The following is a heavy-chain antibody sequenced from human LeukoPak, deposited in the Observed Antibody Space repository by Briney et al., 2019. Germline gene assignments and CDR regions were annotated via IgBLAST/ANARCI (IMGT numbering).Heavy chain of an antibody. CDR1: GYTFTSYA. J-gene: IGHJ4*02. Sequence: ASVKVSCKASGYTFTSYAMHWVRQAPGQRLEWMGWINAGNGNTKYSQKFQGRVTITRDTSASTAYMELSSLRSDDTAVYYCARDLFRVGATTATNDYWGQGTLVTVSS. V-gene: IGHV1-3*01. D-gene: IGHD1-26*01. CDR2: INAGNGNT. CDR3: ARDLFRVGATTATNDY.